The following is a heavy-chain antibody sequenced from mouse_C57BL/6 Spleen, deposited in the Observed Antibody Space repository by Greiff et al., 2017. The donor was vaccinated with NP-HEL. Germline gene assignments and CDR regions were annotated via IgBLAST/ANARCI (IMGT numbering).Heavy chain of an antibody. CDR2: IDPSDSET. V-gene: IGHV1-52*01. CDR3: ARDYYGSSRGFAY. D-gene: IGHD1-1*01. CDR1: GYTFTSYW. J-gene: IGHJ3*01. Sequence: VKLQQPGAELVRPGSSVKLSCKASGYTFTSYWMHWVKQRPIQGLEWIGNIDPSDSETHYNQKFKDKATLTVDKSSSTAYMQLSSLTSEDSAVYYCARDYYGSSRGFAYWGQGTLVTVSA.